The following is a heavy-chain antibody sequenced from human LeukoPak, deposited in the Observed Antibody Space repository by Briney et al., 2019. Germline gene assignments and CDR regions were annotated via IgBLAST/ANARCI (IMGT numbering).Heavy chain of an antibody. CDR1: AGTFSSYA. J-gene: IGHJ5*02. D-gene: IGHD3-22*01. CDR2: IIPIFGTA. CDR3: ARYYYDSSGYYYPNWFDP. V-gene: IGHV1-69*05. Sequence: ASVKVSCKASAGTFSSYAISWVRQAPGQGLEWMGRIIPIFGTANYAQKFQGRVTITTDESTSTAYMELSSLRSEDTAVYYCARYYYDSSGYYYPNWFDPWGQGTLVTVSS.